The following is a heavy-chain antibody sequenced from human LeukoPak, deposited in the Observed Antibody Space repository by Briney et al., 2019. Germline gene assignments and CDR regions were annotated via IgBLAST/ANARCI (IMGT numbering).Heavy chain of an antibody. D-gene: IGHD2-8*01. J-gene: IGHJ4*02. CDR2: ISGSGGNT. CDR3: AKDRPVLMVYATSPHYFDY. V-gene: IGHV3-23*01. CDR1: GFTFSSFA. Sequence: GGSPRLSCAASGFTFSSFAMSWVRQAPGKGLEWVSAISGSGGNTYYADSVKGRFTISRDNSKNTLYLQMNSLRAEDTAVYYCAKDRPVLMVYATSPHYFDYWGQGTLVTVSS.